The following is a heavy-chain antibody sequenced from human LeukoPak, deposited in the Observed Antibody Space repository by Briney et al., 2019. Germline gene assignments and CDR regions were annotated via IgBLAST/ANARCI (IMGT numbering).Heavy chain of an antibody. CDR1: GFTFSSYG. CDR3: TTETTVGDY. CDR2: IKSKTDGGTT. Sequence: GRSLRLSCAASGFTFSSYGMHWVRQAPGKGLEWVGRIKSKTDGGTTDYAAPVKGRFTISRDDSKNTLYLQMNSLKTEDTAVYYCTTETTVGDYWGQGTLVTVSS. D-gene: IGHD4-17*01. J-gene: IGHJ4*02. V-gene: IGHV3-15*01.